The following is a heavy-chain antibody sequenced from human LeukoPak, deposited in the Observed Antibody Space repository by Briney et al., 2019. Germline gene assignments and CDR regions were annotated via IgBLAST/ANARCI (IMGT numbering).Heavy chain of an antibody. D-gene: IGHD2-2*01. J-gene: IGHJ4*02. Sequence: GGSLRLSCAASGFSFSSYWVSWVRQAPGKGLEWVANIKQDGSEKYYVDSVRGRFIISRDNAKNSLYLQMNSLRAEDTAVYYCGSGSTWLPRGQGTLVTVSS. CDR1: GFSFSSYW. V-gene: IGHV3-7*01. CDR3: GSGSTWLP. CDR2: IKQDGSEK.